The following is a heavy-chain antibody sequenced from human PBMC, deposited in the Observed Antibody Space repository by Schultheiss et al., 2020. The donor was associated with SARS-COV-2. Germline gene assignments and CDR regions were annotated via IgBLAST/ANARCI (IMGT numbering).Heavy chain of an antibody. V-gene: IGHV4-38-2*02. Sequence: SQTLSLTCTVSGGSISSYYWGWIRQPPGKGLEWIGSIYHSGSTYYNPSLKSRVTISVDTSKNQFSLKLSSVTAADTAVYYCARDEGYCSGGSCYATWYNWFDPWGQGTLVTVSS. J-gene: IGHJ5*02. CDR3: ARDEGYCSGGSCYATWYNWFDP. CDR2: IYHSGST. CDR1: GGSISSYY. D-gene: IGHD2-15*01.